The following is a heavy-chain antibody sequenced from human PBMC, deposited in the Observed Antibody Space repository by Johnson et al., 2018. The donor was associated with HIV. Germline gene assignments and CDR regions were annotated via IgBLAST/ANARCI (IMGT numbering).Heavy chain of an antibody. V-gene: IGHV3-49*04. Sequence: VQLVESGGGVVRPGGSLRLSCEGSGFTFDDYGMSWVRQVPGKGLEWVGRIKSKTDGGTTDYAASVKGRFTISRDDAKSIAYLQMNSLKTEDTAVYFCARGRWELYGDDAFDIWGQGTMVTVSS. J-gene: IGHJ3*02. CDR3: ARGRWELYGDDAFDI. D-gene: IGHD1-26*01. CDR1: GFTFDDYG. CDR2: IKSKTDGGTT.